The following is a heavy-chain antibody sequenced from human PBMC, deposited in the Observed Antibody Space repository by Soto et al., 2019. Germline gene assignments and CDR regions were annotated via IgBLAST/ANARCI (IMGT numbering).Heavy chain of an antibody. CDR2: IYPGDSDT. V-gene: IGHV5-51*01. J-gene: IGHJ3*02. Sequence: PGESLKISCKGSGYSFTSYWIGWVRQMPGKGLEWMGIIYPGDSDTRYSPSFQGQVTISADKSISTAYLQWSSLKASDTAMYYCARHEDTAMVVDAFDIWGHRTMVTVSS. CDR1: GYSFTSYW. D-gene: IGHD5-18*01. CDR3: ARHEDTAMVVDAFDI.